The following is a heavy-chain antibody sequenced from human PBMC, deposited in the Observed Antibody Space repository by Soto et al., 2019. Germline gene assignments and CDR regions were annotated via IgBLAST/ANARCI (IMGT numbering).Heavy chain of an antibody. CDR1: GFTFSSYA. D-gene: IGHD2-2*03. Sequence: VQLVESGGGVVQPGRSLRLSCAASGFTFSSYAMHWVRQAPGKGLVWVAVISYEGVNKYYADSVKGRFTISRDSSKKTLYLQMNSLRAEDTAVYFCGRGGYCNSTSCYRCGMDVWGQGTTVTVSS. J-gene: IGHJ6*02. CDR3: GRGGYCNSTSCYRCGMDV. CDR2: ISYEGVNK. V-gene: IGHV3-30-3*01.